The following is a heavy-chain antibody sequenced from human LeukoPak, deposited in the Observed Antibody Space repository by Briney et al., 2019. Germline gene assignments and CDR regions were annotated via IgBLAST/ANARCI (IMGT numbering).Heavy chain of an antibody. J-gene: IGHJ6*02. CDR2: IKQDGSEE. Sequence: GGSLRLSCAPSGFTFSSYWMSWVRQAPGKGLEWVANIKQDGSEEVYVDSVKGRFTISRDNAKNSLFLQMNTLTAEDTPVYYCARDPYSSTWSYGMDVWGQGTTVTVSS. CDR1: GFTFSSYW. V-gene: IGHV3-7*05. CDR3: ARDPYSSTWSYGMDV. D-gene: IGHD6-6*01.